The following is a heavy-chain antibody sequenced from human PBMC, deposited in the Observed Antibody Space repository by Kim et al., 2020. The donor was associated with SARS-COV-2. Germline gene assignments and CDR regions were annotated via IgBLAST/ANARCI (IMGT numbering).Heavy chain of an antibody. CDR2: ITNDENRK. Sequence: GGSLRLSCAASGFSFIDYSMHWVRQAPGKGLEWVAVITNDENRKYYADAVKGRVIISRDNATKTLFLQLNSLRVEDTAEYYCVKSSSWFHFDFWGQGTQVHVSS. CDR3: VKSSSWFHFDF. V-gene: IGHV3-30-3*01. CDR1: GFSFIDYS. D-gene: IGHD6-19*01. J-gene: IGHJ4*02.